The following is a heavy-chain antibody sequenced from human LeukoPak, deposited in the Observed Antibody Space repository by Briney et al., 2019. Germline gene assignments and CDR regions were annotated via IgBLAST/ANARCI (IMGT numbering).Heavy chain of an antibody. Sequence: SETLSLTCSVSGGSISGYYWSWIRQPPGKGLEWVAYIFNSGNTNYNPSLNSRVTISVDTSKNQFSLRLSSVTAADTAVYYCARDQSSVTIHGGYCDFWGQGTLVTVSS. CDR3: ARDQSSVTIHGGYCDF. J-gene: IGHJ4*02. D-gene: IGHD4-17*01. V-gene: IGHV4-59*01. CDR1: GGSISGYY. CDR2: IFNSGNT.